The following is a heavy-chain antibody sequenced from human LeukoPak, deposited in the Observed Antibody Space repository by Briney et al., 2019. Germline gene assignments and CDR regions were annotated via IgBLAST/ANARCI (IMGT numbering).Heavy chain of an antibody. D-gene: IGHD6-13*01. CDR1: GFTFSSYA. CDR2: ISGSGGST. V-gene: IGHV3-23*01. CDR3: ARDPSSSWYKYYFDY. J-gene: IGHJ4*02. Sequence: GGSLRLSCAASGFTFSSYAMSWARQAPGKGLEWVSAISGSGGSTYYADSVKGRFTISRDNSKNTLYLQMNSLRAEDTAVYYCARDPSSSWYKYYFDYWGQGTLVTVSS.